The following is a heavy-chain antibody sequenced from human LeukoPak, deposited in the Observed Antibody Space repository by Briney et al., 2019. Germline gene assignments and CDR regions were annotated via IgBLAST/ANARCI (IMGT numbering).Heavy chain of an antibody. D-gene: IGHD2-2*01. CDR1: GFTFTKYA. J-gene: IGHJ4*02. CDR3: ARDCSSATCYAAFDY. CDR2: ISYDDTNK. Sequence: GRSLRLSCVASGFTFTKYAMDWVRQASGKGLEWVARISYDDTNKAYSDSVKGRFTVSRDKSNNTLYLQMNSLRAEDTGVYYCARDCSSATCYAAFDYWGQGTLVTVSS. V-gene: IGHV3-30-3*01.